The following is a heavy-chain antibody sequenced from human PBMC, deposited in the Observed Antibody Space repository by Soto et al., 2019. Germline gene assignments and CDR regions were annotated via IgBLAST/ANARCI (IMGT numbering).Heavy chain of an antibody. J-gene: IGHJ6*03. CDR3: ARGVSPTRHYYYYYMEV. V-gene: IGHV1-18*01. CDR2: ISAYNGNT. Sequence: QVQLVQSGAEVKKPGASVKVSCKASGYTFTSYGISWVRQDPGQGLEWMGWISAYNGNTNYAQKLQGRVTMTTDTSTSTAYMELRSLRSDDTAVYYCARGVSPTRHYYYYYMEVWGKGTTVTVSS. CDR1: GYTFTSYG. D-gene: IGHD5-12*01.